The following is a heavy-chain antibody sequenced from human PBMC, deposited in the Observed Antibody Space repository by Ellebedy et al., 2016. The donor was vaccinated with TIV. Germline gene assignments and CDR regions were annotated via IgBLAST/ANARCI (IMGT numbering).Heavy chain of an antibody. D-gene: IGHD4-17*01. CDR2: ISYDGSNK. Sequence: GGSLRLXXAASGFIFSSYAMHWVRQAPGKGLEWVAVISYDGSNKYYADSMKGRFTISRDNSKNTLYLQMNSLRAEDTAVYYCARDRVHYAHFDYWGQGTLVTVSS. CDR1: GFIFSSYA. CDR3: ARDRVHYAHFDY. J-gene: IGHJ4*02. V-gene: IGHV3-30-3*01.